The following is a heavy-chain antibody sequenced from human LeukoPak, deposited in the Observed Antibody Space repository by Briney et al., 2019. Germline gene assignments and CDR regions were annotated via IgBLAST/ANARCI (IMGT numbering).Heavy chain of an antibody. J-gene: IGHJ4*02. CDR3: ARPRGCGSARCNNFDY. Sequence: GGSLRLSCAASGFTFSSYAMSWVRQAPGKGLEWVSAISGSGGSTYYADSVKGRFTISRDNTKKSLYLQLNSLRPEDSAVYYCARPRGCGSARCNNFDYWGQGTLVTVSS. D-gene: IGHD2-2*01. V-gene: IGHV3-23*01. CDR2: ISGSGGST. CDR1: GFTFSSYA.